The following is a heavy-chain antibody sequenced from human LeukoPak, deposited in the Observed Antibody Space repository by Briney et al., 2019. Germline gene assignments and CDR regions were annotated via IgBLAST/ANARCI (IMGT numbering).Heavy chain of an antibody. CDR1: GGSISSYY. CDR2: IYYSGST. J-gene: IGHJ5*02. Sequence: PSETLSLTCTVSGGSISSYYWSWIRQPPGKGLEWIGYIYYSGSTNYNPSLKSRVTISVDTSKNQFSLKLSSVTAADTAVYYCARLIQTYYDSGWFDPWGQGTLVTVSS. V-gene: IGHV4-59*08. CDR3: ARLIQTYYDSGWFDP. D-gene: IGHD5-12*01.